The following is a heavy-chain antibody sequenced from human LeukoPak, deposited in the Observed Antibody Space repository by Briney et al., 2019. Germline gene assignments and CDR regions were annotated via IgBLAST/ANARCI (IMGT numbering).Heavy chain of an antibody. CDR1: GGTFSSYA. CDR2: IIPIFGTA. D-gene: IGHD5-18*01. V-gene: IGHV1-69*13. Sequence: SVKVSCKASGGTFSSYAISWVRQAPGQGLEWMGGIIPIFGTANYAQKFQGRVTITADESTSTAYMELSSLRSEDTAVYYCAGTDTAMVNAWFDPWGQGTLVTVSS. J-gene: IGHJ5*02. CDR3: AGTDTAMVNAWFDP.